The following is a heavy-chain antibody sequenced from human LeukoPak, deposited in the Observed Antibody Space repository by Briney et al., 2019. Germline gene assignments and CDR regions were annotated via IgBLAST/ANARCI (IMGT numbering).Heavy chain of an antibody. CDR3: GRQGYTASYYFLDF. CDR2: IYTTGAT. CDR1: SGPINSYY. D-gene: IGHD1-26*01. J-gene: IGHJ4*02. Sequence: SETLSLACTVSSGPINSYYWGWVRQPPGKGLEWIGRIYTTGATQYNPSLKSRVTMSIDTSTNQFSLNLRSMTAADTAVYYCGRQGYTASYYFLDFWSQGTLVAVS. V-gene: IGHV4-4*07.